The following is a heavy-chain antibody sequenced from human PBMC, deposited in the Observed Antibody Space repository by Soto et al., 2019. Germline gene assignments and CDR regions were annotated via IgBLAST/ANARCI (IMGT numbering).Heavy chain of an antibody. Sequence: QITLKESGPTLVNPTQTLTLTCTFSGFSLSTSGVGVGWIRQPPGKALEWLALIYWDDDERYSPSLRNRLTITKDTSKSQVVLTMTNMDPVDTATHYCAHGHITGTILAFDYWGQGTLVTVSS. J-gene: IGHJ4*02. CDR2: IYWDDDE. D-gene: IGHD1-7*01. V-gene: IGHV2-5*02. CDR3: AHGHITGTILAFDY. CDR1: GFSLSTSGVG.